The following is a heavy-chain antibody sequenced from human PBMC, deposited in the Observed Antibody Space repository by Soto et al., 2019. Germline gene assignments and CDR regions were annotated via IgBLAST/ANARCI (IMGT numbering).Heavy chain of an antibody. CDR2: INAGNGNT. D-gene: IGHD6-13*01. CDR3: ARDQYSSSWYPWWFDP. V-gene: IGHV1-3*01. CDR1: GYTFTSYA. J-gene: IGHJ5*02. Sequence: ASVKVSCKASGYTFTSYAMHWVRQAPGQRLEWMGWINAGNGNTKYSQKFQGRVTITRDTSASTAYMELSSLRSEDTAVYYCARDQYSSSWYPWWFDPWGQGTLVTVSS.